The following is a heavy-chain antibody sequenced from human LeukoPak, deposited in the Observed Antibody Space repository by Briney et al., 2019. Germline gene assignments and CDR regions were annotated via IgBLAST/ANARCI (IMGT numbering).Heavy chain of an antibody. V-gene: IGHV3-23*01. J-gene: IGHJ4*02. CDR3: AKGYYDSSGYGSYFDY. D-gene: IGHD3-22*01. CDR2: ISGSGGST. Sequence: GGSLRLSCAASGFTFSSYAMSWVRQAPGKGLEWVSAISGSGGSTYYADSVKGRFTISRDNSKNTLYLQMNSLRAEDTAVYYCAKGYYDSSGYGSYFDYWGQGTLVTVSS. CDR1: GFTFSSYA.